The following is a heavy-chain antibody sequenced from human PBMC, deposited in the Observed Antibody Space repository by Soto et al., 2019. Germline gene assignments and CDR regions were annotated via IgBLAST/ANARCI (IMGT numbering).Heavy chain of an antibody. Sequence: EVQLLESGGGLVQPGGSLRLSCAASGFTFSSYAMSWVRQAPGKGLEWVSAISGSGGSTYYADSVKGRFTISRDNSKNTLYLQMNSLRAEDTAVYYSANSAMIVVARGYWGQGTLVTVSS. J-gene: IGHJ4*02. D-gene: IGHD3-22*01. CDR3: ANSAMIVVARGY. V-gene: IGHV3-23*01. CDR2: ISGSGGST. CDR1: GFTFSSYA.